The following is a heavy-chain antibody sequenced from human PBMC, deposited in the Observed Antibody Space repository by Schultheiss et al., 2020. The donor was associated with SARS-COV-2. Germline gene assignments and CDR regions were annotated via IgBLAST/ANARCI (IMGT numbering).Heavy chain of an antibody. J-gene: IGHJ2*01. V-gene: IGHV3-21*05. Sequence: GGSLRLSCAASGFTFSSFSMNWVRQAPGKGLEWVAYISSSSSYIYYADSVKGRFTISRDNSKNTLCLQMNSLRAEDTAVYYCARRVATGWHFDLWGRGTLVTVSS. CDR1: GFTFSSFS. CDR3: ARRVATGWHFDL. D-gene: IGHD5-12*01. CDR2: ISSSSSYI.